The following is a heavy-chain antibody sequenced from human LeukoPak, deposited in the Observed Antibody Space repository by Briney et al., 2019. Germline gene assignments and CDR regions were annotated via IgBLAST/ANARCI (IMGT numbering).Heavy chain of an antibody. CDR1: GYSISSGYY. Sequence: SETLSLTCTVSGYSISSGYYWGWIRQPPGKGLEWIGSIYHSGSTYYNPSLKSRVTILVDTSKNQFSLKLSSVTAADTAVYYCARVGDSSGWLDYWGQGTLVTVSS. D-gene: IGHD6-19*01. V-gene: IGHV4-38-2*02. CDR2: IYHSGST. J-gene: IGHJ4*02. CDR3: ARVGDSSGWLDY.